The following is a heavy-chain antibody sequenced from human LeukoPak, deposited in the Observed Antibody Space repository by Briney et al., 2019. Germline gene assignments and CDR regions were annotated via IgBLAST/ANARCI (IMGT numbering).Heavy chain of an antibody. CDR3: ARESTLLWFGELLDHYMDV. J-gene: IGHJ6*03. CDR1: GYTFTSYG. D-gene: IGHD3-10*01. CDR2: ISAYNGNT. V-gene: IGHV1-18*01. Sequence: ASVKVSCKASGYTFTSYGISWVRQAPGQGLEWMGWISAYNGNTNYAQKLQGRVTMTTDTSTSTAYMELRSLRSDDTAVYYCARESTLLWFGELLDHYMDVWGKGTTVTVSS.